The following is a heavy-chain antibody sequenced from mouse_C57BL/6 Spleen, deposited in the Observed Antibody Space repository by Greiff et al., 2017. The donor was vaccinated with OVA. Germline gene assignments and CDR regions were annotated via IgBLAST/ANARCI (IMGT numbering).Heavy chain of an antibody. D-gene: IGHD2-2*01. CDR3: ARRGNGYDGYAMDY. V-gene: IGHV1-52*01. CDR2: IDPSDSET. Sequence: QVQLQQPGAELVRPGSSVKLSCKASGYTFTSYWMHWVKQRPIQGLEWIGNIDPSDSETHYNQKFKDKATLTADKSSSTAYMQLSSLTSEDSAVYYCARRGNGYDGYAMDYWGQGTSVTVSS. J-gene: IGHJ4*01. CDR1: GYTFTSYW.